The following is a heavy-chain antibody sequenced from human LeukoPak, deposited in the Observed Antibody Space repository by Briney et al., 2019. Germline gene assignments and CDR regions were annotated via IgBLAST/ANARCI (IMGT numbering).Heavy chain of an antibody. V-gene: IGHV3-23*01. CDR2: IIGSGGST. Sequence: GGSLRLSCAASGFTFSSYSMNWVRQAPGKGLEWVSAIIGSGGSTYYADSVKGRFTISRDNSKNTLYLQMNSLRAEDTAVYYCAKDHYPYDYWGQGTLVAVSS. D-gene: IGHD3-10*01. CDR1: GFTFSSYS. CDR3: AKDHYPYDY. J-gene: IGHJ4*02.